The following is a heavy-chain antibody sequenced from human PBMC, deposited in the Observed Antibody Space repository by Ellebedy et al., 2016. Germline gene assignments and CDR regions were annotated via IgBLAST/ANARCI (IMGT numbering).Heavy chain of an antibody. D-gene: IGHD3-10*01. Sequence: VGSLRLSXAASGFGFPNYAMNWVRQAPGKGLEWVSQITWDGGATYYADSLKGRFTISRDNSKQSLYLEMTSLRPDDTAVYFCVKSLGSPANMDVWGQGTTVTVS. CDR2: ITWDGGAT. V-gene: IGHV3-43D*03. CDR1: GFGFPNYA. J-gene: IGHJ6*02. CDR3: VKSLGSPANMDV.